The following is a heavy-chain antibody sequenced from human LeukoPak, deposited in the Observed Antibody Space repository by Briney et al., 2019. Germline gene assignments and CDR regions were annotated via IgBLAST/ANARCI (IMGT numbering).Heavy chain of an antibody. CDR1: GGTFSSYA. Sequence: ASVKVSCKASGGTFSSYAISWVRQAPGQGLERMGRIIPILGIANYAQKFQGRVTITADKSTSTAYMELSSLRSEDTAVYYCARGDLGDYRFDPWGQGTLVTVSS. J-gene: IGHJ5*02. D-gene: IGHD4-17*01. CDR3: ARGDLGDYRFDP. CDR2: IIPILGIA. V-gene: IGHV1-69*04.